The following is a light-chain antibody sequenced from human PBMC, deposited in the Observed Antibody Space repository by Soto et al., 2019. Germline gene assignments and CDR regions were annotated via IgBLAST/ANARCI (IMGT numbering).Light chain of an antibody. V-gene: IGLV1-40*01. CDR1: SSNIGAGYD. CDR2: GNS. J-gene: IGLJ1*01. CDR3: QSYDSSLSGHYV. Sequence: QSVLTQPPSVSGAPGQRVTISCTGSSSNIGAGYDVHWYQQLPGTAPKLLIYGNSNRPSGVSDRFSGSKSGTSASLAITGLQAEDEADYYCQSYDSSLSGHYVFGTGTKLTVL.